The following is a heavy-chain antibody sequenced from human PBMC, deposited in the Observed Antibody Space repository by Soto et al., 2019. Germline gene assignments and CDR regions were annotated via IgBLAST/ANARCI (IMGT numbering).Heavy chain of an antibody. CDR1: GFTFSSYG. CDR3: ATWQQLARDNWFDP. V-gene: IGHV3-33*01. Sequence: QVQLVESGGGVVQPGTSLRLSCVASGFTFSSYGMHWVRQAPGKGLEWVAVIWYDASDKFYADSVKGRFTISRDNSKNTLYLQMNSLSAEDTAVYYCATWQQLARDNWFDPWGQGTLVTVSS. CDR2: IWYDASDK. D-gene: IGHD6-13*01. J-gene: IGHJ5*02.